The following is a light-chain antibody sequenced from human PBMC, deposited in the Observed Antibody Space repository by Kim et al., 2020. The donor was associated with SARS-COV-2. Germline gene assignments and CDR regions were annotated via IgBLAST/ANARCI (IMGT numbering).Light chain of an antibody. CDR1: QDIRRW. Sequence: ASVADIVTITCRASQDIRRWLGWSQQKPGKAPTLLIYAASNLQSGVPSRFSGSGSGTDFTLTISSLQPEDSATYYCQQANSFPITFGQGTRLDIK. V-gene: IGKV1D-12*01. CDR3: QQANSFPIT. J-gene: IGKJ5*01. CDR2: AAS.